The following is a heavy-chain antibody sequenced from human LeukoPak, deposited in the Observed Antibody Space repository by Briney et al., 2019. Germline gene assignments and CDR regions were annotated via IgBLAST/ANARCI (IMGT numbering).Heavy chain of an antibody. V-gene: IGHV4-38-2*02. CDR3: ARDPITYDSSGFDAFDI. J-gene: IGHJ3*02. CDR2: IYHSGST. Sequence: SETLSLTCTVSGYSISSGYYWGGIRHPPGKGRGWMGGIYHSGSTYYNPYLKGRVTISVDTSKNQFSLKLSSVTAADTAVYYCARDPITYDSSGFDAFDIWGQGTMVTVSS. D-gene: IGHD3-22*01. CDR1: GYSISSGYY.